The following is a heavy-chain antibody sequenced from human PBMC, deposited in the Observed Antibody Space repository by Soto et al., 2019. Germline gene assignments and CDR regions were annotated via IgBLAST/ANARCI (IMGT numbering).Heavy chain of an antibody. J-gene: IGHJ4*02. CDR2: VYTSGRT. CDR1: GFTVTNSY. D-gene: IGHD1-1*01. CDR3: ARAGFERLYFDQ. Sequence: EVQLVESGGDLIQPGGSLRLSCAASGFTVTNSYMAWVRQAPGKGLEWVSVVYTSGRTYHADSVKSRFTVSRDISTNMFFLQMNKLSAEDMATYYCARAGFERLYFDQLGRGTLVTVSS. V-gene: IGHV3-53*01.